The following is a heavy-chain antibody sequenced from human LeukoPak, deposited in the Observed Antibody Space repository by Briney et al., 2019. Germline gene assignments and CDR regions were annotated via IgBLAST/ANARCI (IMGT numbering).Heavy chain of an antibody. V-gene: IGHV4-4*07. J-gene: IGHJ3*02. CDR2: IETSGIT. Sequence: SETLSLTCLVSGGPIRRFYLSWIRQSAGQGLEWIGRIETSGITTYNPLFKNRVTVSRDTSNSQFSLKLSSVIAADTAVYYCAREENVDLYAFDIWGQGTMVTVSS. CDR3: AREENVDLYAFDI. CDR1: GGPIRRFY. D-gene: IGHD1-1*01.